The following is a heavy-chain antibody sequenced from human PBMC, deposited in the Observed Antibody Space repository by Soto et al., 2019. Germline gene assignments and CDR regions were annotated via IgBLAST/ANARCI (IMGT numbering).Heavy chain of an antibody. D-gene: IGHD3-22*01. CDR1: GYTFTSYY. V-gene: IGHV1-46*01. CDR3: ARDPVPGWYDSSGYKSSAFDS. CDR2: INPSGGST. J-gene: IGHJ4*02. Sequence: ASVKVSCKASGYTFTSYYMHWVRQAPGQGLEWMGIINPSGGSTSYAQKFQGKATMTRDTSTSTVYMELSSLRSEATALYYCARDPVPGWYDSSGYKSSAFDSWGQGTLVTVSS.